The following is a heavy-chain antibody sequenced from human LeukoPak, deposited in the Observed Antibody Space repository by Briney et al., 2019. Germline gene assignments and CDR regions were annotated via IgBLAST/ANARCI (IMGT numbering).Heavy chain of an antibody. V-gene: IGHV4-59*01. Sequence: SETLSLTCTVSGDSLNTYYWTWIRQTPGKELEWIGFVASSGTSNYNPSLKSRVSISIDTSKNQFSLALTSVTPEDTAVYYCARVVRGVVTSNWFDPWGQGTLVSVSS. J-gene: IGHJ5*02. CDR3: ARVVRGVVTSNWFDP. CDR1: GDSLNTYY. CDR2: VASSGTS. D-gene: IGHD2-21*02.